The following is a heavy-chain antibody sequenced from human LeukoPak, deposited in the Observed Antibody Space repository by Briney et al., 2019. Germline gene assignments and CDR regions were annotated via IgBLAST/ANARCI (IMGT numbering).Heavy chain of an antibody. V-gene: IGHV4-39*01. Sequence: SETLSLTCTVSGGSISSSAYYWGWIRPPPGKGLECLGSIYYSGSTYYNPSLKSRVTISVDASKSEFSLKLSSVTAADTAVYCCARHGDILTGYSWFDPWGQGTLVTVSS. CDR2: IYYSGST. CDR3: ARHGDILTGYSWFDP. CDR1: GGSISSSAYY. J-gene: IGHJ5*02. D-gene: IGHD3-9*01.